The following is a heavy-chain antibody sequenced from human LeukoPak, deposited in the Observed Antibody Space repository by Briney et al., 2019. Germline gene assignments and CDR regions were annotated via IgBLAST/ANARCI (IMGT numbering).Heavy chain of an antibody. CDR1: GYTFTSYD. Sequence: GASVKVSCKASGYTFTSYDINWVRQATGQGLEWMGWMNPNSGNTGYAQKFQGRVTMTRNTSISTAYMELSSLRSEDTVVYYCARGSDYGDYNWFDPWGQGTLVTVSS. J-gene: IGHJ5*02. CDR3: ARGSDYGDYNWFDP. V-gene: IGHV1-8*01. CDR2: MNPNSGNT. D-gene: IGHD4-17*01.